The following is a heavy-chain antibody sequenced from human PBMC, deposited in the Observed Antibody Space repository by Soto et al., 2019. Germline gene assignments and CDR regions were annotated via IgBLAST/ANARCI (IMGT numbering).Heavy chain of an antibody. CDR1: GFSVSRNY. V-gene: IGHV3-53*02. J-gene: IGHJ4*02. CDR3: ARVPGRL. Sequence: QLVETGGGAIQPGTSLTLSCAASGFSVSRNYMTWVRQATGQGLEWVSFVYSGGATFDPDSVKGRFILSRDDSQNTMYLQMNNLRAEDTAVYYCARVPGRLWGRGTLVTVAS. CDR2: VYSGGAT. D-gene: IGHD3-10*01.